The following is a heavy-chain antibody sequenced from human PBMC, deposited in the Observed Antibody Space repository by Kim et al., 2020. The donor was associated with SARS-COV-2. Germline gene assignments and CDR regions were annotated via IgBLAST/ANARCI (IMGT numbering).Heavy chain of an antibody. Sequence: ASVKVSCKASAYTFTTYAMNWVRQAPGQGLEWMGWINTNTGNPTYAQGFTGRFVFSLDTSVSTAYLHISSLTAEDTAVYYCARDSGSFTGNWFDPWGQGTPVTVSS. CDR2: INTNTGNP. D-gene: IGHD1-26*01. CDR3: ARDSGSFTGNWFDP. J-gene: IGHJ5*02. CDR1: AYTFTTYA. V-gene: IGHV7-4-1*02.